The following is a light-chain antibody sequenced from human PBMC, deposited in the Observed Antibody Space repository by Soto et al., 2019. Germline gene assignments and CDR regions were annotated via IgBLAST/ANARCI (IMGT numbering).Light chain of an antibody. CDR2: DVS. Sequence: QSALTQPASVSGSPGQSITISCTGTSSDDGGYNYVSWYQQHPGKAPKLMIYDVSNRPSGVSNRFSGSKSGNTASLTISGLQAEDEADYYCSSYTSSSTSHVVFGGGTKLTVL. V-gene: IGLV2-14*01. J-gene: IGLJ2*01. CDR3: SSYTSSSTSHVV. CDR1: SSDDGGYNY.